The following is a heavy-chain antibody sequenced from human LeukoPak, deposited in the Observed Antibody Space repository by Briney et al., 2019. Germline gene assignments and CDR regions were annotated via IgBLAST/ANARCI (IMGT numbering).Heavy chain of an antibody. CDR2: ISFDGNNQ. J-gene: IGHJ4*02. CDR1: GFTFSSFG. Sequence: GRSLRLSCIASGFTFSSFGIHWVRQVPGKGLEWVAVISFDGNNQYYADSVRGRFTISRDNFKNTLYLEMNSLRPEDTAVYYCAKDHGRRYGVVSGFDYWGQGTLVTVSS. D-gene: IGHD3-3*01. CDR3: AKDHGRRYGVVSGFDY. V-gene: IGHV3-30*18.